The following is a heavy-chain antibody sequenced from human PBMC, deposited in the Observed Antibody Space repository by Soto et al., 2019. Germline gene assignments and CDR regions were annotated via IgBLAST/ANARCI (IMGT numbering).Heavy chain of an antibody. Sequence: EVQMVETGGGLSQPGGSLRLSCAVSGFIVSSKYMTWVRQAPGKGLEWVSVIYTGWSTHYAASARGRFTISRDSSKNTLYLQMNSLRAEDAAVYYCTTYTGYGMDVWGQGTTVTVSS. D-gene: IGHD3-16*01. J-gene: IGHJ6*02. CDR3: TTYTGYGMDV. CDR1: GFIVSSKY. V-gene: IGHV3-53*02. CDR2: IYTGWST.